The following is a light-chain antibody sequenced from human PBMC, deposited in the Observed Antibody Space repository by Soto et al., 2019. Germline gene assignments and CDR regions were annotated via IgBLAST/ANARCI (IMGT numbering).Light chain of an antibody. V-gene: IGKV1-17*01. Sequence: DIQMTQSPSSLSASVGDRVTITCRASQGIRDALGWYQQKPGKVPKRLIYSASSLQNGVPSRFSGSGSETVFTLTISSLQTEDFATYFCVQHSDYPFTFGQGTRLEI. CDR1: QGIRDA. CDR2: SAS. J-gene: IGKJ2*01. CDR3: VQHSDYPFT.